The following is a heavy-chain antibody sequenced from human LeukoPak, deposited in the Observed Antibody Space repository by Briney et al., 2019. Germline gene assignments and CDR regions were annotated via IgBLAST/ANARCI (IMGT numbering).Heavy chain of an antibody. CDR2: INHSGST. J-gene: IGHJ6*02. CDR3: ASTNYCSSTSCPYGMDV. D-gene: IGHD2-2*01. V-gene: IGHV4-34*01. CDR1: GGSFSGYY. Sequence: PSETLSLTCAVYGGSFSGYYWSWIRQPPGKGLEWIGEINHSGSTNYNPSLKSRVTISVDTSKNQFSLKLSSVTAADTAVYYCASTNYCSSTSCPYGMDVWGQGTTVTVSS.